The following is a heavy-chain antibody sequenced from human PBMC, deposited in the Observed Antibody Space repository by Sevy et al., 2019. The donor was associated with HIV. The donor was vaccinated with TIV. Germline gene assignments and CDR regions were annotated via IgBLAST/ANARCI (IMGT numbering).Heavy chain of an antibody. CDR3: ARRKAGIAVAGTYFDY. CDR1: GGSISSSSYY. CDR2: IYYSGST. J-gene: IGHJ4*02. Sequence: SETLSLTCTVSGGSISSSSYYWGWIRQPPGKGLEWIGSIYYSGSTYYNPSLKSRVTISVDTSKNQFSLKLSSVTAADTAVYYCARRKAGIAVAGTYFDYWGQGTLVTVSS. D-gene: IGHD6-19*01. V-gene: IGHV4-39*01.